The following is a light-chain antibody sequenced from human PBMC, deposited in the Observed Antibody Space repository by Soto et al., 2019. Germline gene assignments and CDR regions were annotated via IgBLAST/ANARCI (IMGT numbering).Light chain of an antibody. V-gene: IGKV4-1*01. Sequence: DIVMTQSPDSLAVSLGERATINCKSSQSVLYSTNNKNYLAWYQQKPGQPPKLLIYSAATRESGVPDRFSGSGSGTDFTLTISSLQAEDVAVYYCQQYYITPLTFGGGTKVEIK. CDR1: QSVLYSTNNKNY. CDR2: SAA. J-gene: IGKJ4*01. CDR3: QQYYITPLT.